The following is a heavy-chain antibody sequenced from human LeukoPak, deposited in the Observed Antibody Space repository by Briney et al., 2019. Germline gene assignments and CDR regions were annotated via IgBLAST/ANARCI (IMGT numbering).Heavy chain of an antibody. Sequence: GGSLRLSCAASGFTFSSYAMSWVRQAPGKGLEWVSAISGSGGSTYYADSVKGRFTISRDNSKNTLYLQMNSLRAEDTAVYYCAKGLYSSSWYKEHVCDYWGQGTLVTVSS. J-gene: IGHJ4*02. V-gene: IGHV3-23*01. CDR3: AKGLYSSSWYKEHVCDY. D-gene: IGHD6-13*01. CDR1: GFTFSSYA. CDR2: ISGSGGST.